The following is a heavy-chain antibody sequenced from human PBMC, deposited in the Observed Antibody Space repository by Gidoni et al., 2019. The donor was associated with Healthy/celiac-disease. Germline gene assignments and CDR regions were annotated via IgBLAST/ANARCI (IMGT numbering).Heavy chain of an antibody. V-gene: IGHV3-33*01. D-gene: IGHD3-10*01. Sequence: QVQLVESGGGVVQPGRSLRLSCAASGFTFSSYGRHWVRQAPGKGLEWVAVIWYDGSNKYYADSVKGRFTISRDNSKNTLYLQMNSLRAEDTAVYYCASESSGTQPKYYDYGMDVWGQGTTVTVSS. J-gene: IGHJ6*02. CDR3: ASESSGTQPKYYDYGMDV. CDR2: IWYDGSNK. CDR1: GFTFSSYG.